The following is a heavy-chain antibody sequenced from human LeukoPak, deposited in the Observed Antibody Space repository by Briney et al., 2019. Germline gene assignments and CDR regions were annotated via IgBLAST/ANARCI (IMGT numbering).Heavy chain of an antibody. CDR3: AKDRVKGIFGVVMGY. CDR2: IRYDGSNK. Sequence: GGSLRLSCAASGFTFSSYGMHWVRQAPGKGLEWMAFIRYDGSNKYYADSVKGRFTISRDNSKNTLYLQMNSLRAEDTAVYYCAKDRVKGIFGVVMGYWGQGTLVTVSS. V-gene: IGHV3-30*02. D-gene: IGHD3-3*01. J-gene: IGHJ4*02. CDR1: GFTFSSYG.